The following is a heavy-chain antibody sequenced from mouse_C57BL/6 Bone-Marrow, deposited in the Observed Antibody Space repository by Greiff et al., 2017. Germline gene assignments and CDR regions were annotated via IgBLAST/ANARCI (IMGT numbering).Heavy chain of an antibody. J-gene: IGHJ2*01. D-gene: IGHD2-3*01. CDR2: IYPGSGST. V-gene: IGHV1-55*01. CDR3: ARLDTRNFFDY. Sequence: QVQLKESGAELARPGASVKMSCKASGYTFTSYWITWVKQRPGQGLEWIGDIYPGSGSTNYNEKFKSKATLTVDTSSSTAYMQLSSLTSEDSAVYYCARLDTRNFFDYWGQGTTLTVSS. CDR1: GYTFTSYW.